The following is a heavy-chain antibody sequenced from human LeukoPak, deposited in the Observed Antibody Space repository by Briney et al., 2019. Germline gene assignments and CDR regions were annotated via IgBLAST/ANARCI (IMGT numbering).Heavy chain of an antibody. V-gene: IGHV3-15*01. D-gene: IGHD5-24*01. CDR2: IKSKTDGGTT. CDR3: TTDPQRGYYFDY. J-gene: IGHJ4*02. Sequence: GGSLRLTCAASGFTFSSYAMSWVRQAPGKGLEWVGRIKSKTDGGTTDNDAPVKGRFTISRDDSKNTLYLQMNSLKTEDTAVYYCTTDPQRGYYFDYWGQGTLVTVSS. CDR1: GFTFSSYA.